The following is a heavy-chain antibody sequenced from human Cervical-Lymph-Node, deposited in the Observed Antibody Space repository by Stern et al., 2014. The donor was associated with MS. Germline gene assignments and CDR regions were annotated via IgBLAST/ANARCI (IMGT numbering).Heavy chain of an antibody. CDR3: ASGTSNEFGPFDM. V-gene: IGHV3-30*04. CDR2: ITFDGSSR. CDR1: GFIFSNSA. J-gene: IGHJ3*02. D-gene: IGHD3-16*01. Sequence: DQLVESGGGAVQPGRSLRLSCAASGFIFSNSAMHWVRQAPGKGLAWVSTITFDGSSRYYTDSVKGRFTISRVNSENTLSLQLNTPRPDDTAVYYCASGTSNEFGPFDMWGQGAMVTVSS.